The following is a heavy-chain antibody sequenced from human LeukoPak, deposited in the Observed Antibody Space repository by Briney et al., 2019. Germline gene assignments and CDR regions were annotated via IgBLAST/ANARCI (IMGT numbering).Heavy chain of an antibody. V-gene: IGHV3-30*18. Sequence: PGGSLRLSCAASGFTFSSYGMHWVRQAPGKGLEWVAVISYDGSNKYYADSVKGRFTISRDNSKNTLYLQMNSLRAEDTAVYYCAKLVAPAAIDYWGQGTLVTVSS. D-gene: IGHD2-2*01. J-gene: IGHJ4*02. CDR1: GFTFSSYG. CDR2: ISYDGSNK. CDR3: AKLVAPAAIDY.